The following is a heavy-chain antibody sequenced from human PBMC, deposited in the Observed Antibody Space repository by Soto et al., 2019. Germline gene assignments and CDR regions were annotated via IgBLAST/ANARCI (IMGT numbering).Heavy chain of an antibody. J-gene: IGHJ6*02. V-gene: IGHV5-51*01. Sequence: GESLKISCKGSGYSFTSYWIGWVRQMPGKGLEWMGIIYPGDSDTRYSPSFQGQVTISADKSISTAYLQWSSLKASDTAMYYCARLGEYYDDSSGYLDVWGQGTTVTVSS. CDR2: IYPGDSDT. CDR3: ARLGEYYDDSSGYLDV. D-gene: IGHD3-22*01. CDR1: GYSFTSYW.